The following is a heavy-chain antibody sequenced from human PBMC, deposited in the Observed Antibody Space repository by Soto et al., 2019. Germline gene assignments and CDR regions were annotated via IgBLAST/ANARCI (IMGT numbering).Heavy chain of an antibody. CDR3: ARPTRQWLGLRYYYYGVDV. CDR1: GGSFSGYY. J-gene: IGHJ6*02. D-gene: IGHD6-19*01. Sequence: SETLSLTCAVYGGSFSGYYWSWIRQPPGKGLEWIGEINHSGSTNYNPSLKSRVTISVDTSKNQFSLKLSSVTAADTAVYYCARPTRQWLGLRYYYYGVDVWGQGTTVTVSS. V-gene: IGHV4-34*01. CDR2: INHSGST.